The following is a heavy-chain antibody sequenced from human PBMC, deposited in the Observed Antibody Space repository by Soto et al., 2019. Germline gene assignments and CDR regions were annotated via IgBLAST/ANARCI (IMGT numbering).Heavy chain of an antibody. CDR2: IYISGNT. D-gene: IGHD6-19*01. CDR1: GGSVSSHY. Sequence: SETLSLTCSVSGGSVSSHYWSWVRQPAGKGLEWIGRIYISGNTKYNPSFKSRVTMSVDTSKNQVSLRLSSVTAADTAVYYCARELKPYNSGWYFTLSWSQGTQITVSS. CDR3: ARELKPYNSGWYFTLS. J-gene: IGHJ5*02. V-gene: IGHV4-4*07.